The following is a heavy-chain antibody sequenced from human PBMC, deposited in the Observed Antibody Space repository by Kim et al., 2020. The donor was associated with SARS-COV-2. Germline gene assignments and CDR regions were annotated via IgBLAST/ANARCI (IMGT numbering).Heavy chain of an antibody. Sequence: GGSLRLSCAASGFTFSSYAMHWVRQAPGKWLEWVAVISYDGSNKYYADSVKGRFTISRDNSKNTLYLQMNSLRAGDTAVYYCARSKSGSDLGAFIYLGQG. CDR1: GFTFSSYA. V-gene: IGHV3-30-3*01. J-gene: IGHJ4*02. D-gene: IGHD1-26*01. CDR3: ARSKSGSDLGAFIY. CDR2: ISYDGSNK.